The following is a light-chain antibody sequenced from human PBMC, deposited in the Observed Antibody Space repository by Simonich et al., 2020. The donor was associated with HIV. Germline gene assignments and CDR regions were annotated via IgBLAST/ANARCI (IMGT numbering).Light chain of an antibody. CDR2: AAS. Sequence: DIQLTQSPSFLSTSVGDRGTISCRASQGISSYLAWYQQKPAKAPKLLFYAASTLQSGVPSMFSGSGSGTEFSLTISSLQPEDFATYYCQQLSSYPTFGQGTRLEIK. CDR1: QGISSY. J-gene: IGKJ5*01. V-gene: IGKV1-9*01. CDR3: QQLSSYPT.